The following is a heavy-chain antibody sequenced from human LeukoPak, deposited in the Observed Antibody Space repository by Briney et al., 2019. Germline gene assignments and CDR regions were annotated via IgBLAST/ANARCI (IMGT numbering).Heavy chain of an antibody. CDR2: IYHSGST. V-gene: IGHV4-59*08. Sequence: PSETLSLTCTVSGRSISVYYWNSIRQPPGKGLEWIGYIYHSGSTNQNPSLKSRVTISVDTSKNEFSLRLSSVTAADTAVYYCASGGYRDGHPRDYYYLVVWGKGTTVTVSS. J-gene: IGHJ6*03. CDR1: GRSISVYY. D-gene: IGHD5-18*01. CDR3: ASGGYRDGHPRDYYYLVV.